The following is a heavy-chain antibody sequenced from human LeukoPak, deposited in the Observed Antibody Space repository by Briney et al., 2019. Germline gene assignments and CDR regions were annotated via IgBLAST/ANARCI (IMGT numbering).Heavy chain of an antibody. CDR1: GYTFTSYG. D-gene: IGHD3-22*01. CDR3: ARAGGSAVVVVIPSDY. J-gene: IGHJ4*02. Sequence: ASVTVSCTASGYTFTSYGISWVRQAPGQGLEWMGWISAYNGNTNYAQKLQGRVTMTTDTSTSTAYMELRSLRSDDTAVYYCARAGGSAVVVVIPSDYWGQGTLVTVSS. CDR2: ISAYNGNT. V-gene: IGHV1-18*01.